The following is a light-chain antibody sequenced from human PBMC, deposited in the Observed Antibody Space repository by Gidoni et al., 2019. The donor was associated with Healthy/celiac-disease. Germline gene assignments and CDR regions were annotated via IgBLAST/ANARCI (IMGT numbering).Light chain of an antibody. Sequence: ELVLTQSPGTLSLSPGERATLSCRASQSVSSSYLAWYQQKPGQAPRLLIYGASSRATGIPDRFSGSGSGTDVTLTISRLEPEEFAVYYCQQYGSSPPTFGPGTKVDIK. CDR2: GAS. CDR1: QSVSSSY. V-gene: IGKV3-20*01. J-gene: IGKJ1*01. CDR3: QQYGSSPPT.